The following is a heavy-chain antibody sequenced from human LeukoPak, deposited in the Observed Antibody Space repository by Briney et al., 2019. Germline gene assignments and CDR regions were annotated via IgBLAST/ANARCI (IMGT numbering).Heavy chain of an antibody. CDR3: ARFVVLPAAPGGWFDP. Sequence: GGSLRLSCAASGFTFSNYWMTWVRQAPGKALEWVANIKQDESEKYYVDSVKGRFTISRDNAKNSLYLQMNSLRAEDTAVYYCARFVVLPAAPGGWFDPWGQGTLVTVSS. D-gene: IGHD2-2*01. V-gene: IGHV3-7*01. CDR1: GFTFSNYW. J-gene: IGHJ5*02. CDR2: IKQDESEK.